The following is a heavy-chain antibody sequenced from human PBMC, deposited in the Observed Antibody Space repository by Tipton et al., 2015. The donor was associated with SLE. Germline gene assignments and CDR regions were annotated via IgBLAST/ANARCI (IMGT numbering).Heavy chain of an antibody. Sequence: TLSLTCTVSGGSISSYYWSWIRQPPGKGLEWIGYIYYSGSTNYNPSLKSRVTISVDTSKNQFSLKLSSVTAAATAVYYCARNWGSSWGGVFGYWGQGTLVTVSS. CDR1: GGSISSYY. V-gene: IGHV4-59*01. J-gene: IGHJ4*02. CDR3: ARNWGSSWGGVFGY. CDR2: IYYSGST. D-gene: IGHD6-13*01.